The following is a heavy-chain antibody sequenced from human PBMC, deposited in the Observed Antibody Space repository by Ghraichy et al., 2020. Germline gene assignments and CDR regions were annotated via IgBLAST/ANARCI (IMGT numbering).Heavy chain of an antibody. CDR3: AKTGGTSSHDAFDV. J-gene: IGHJ3*01. CDR2: ISGSGYST. Sequence: GGSLRLSCAASGFTFSSYVMTWVRQAPGKGLEWVSGISGSGYSTYYADSMKGRFTISRDNSKNTLYLQVNSLRAEDTAVYYCAKTGGTSSHDAFDVWGQGTMVTVSS. CDR1: GFTFSSYV. V-gene: IGHV3-23*01. D-gene: IGHD4-23*01.